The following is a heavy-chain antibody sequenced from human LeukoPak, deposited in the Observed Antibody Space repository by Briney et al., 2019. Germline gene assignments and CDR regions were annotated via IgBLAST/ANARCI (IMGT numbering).Heavy chain of an antibody. CDR2: ISGSGGST. D-gene: IGHD2-21*02. J-gene: IGHJ4*02. CDR1: GFTFSSYA. Sequence: GGSLRLSCAASGFTFSSYAMSWVRQAPGKGLEWVSAISGSGGSTHYADSVKGRFTISRDNSKNTLYLQMNSLRAEDTAVYYCAKATIVVVTAMLDLDYWGQGTLVTVSS. V-gene: IGHV3-23*01. CDR3: AKATIVVVTAMLDLDY.